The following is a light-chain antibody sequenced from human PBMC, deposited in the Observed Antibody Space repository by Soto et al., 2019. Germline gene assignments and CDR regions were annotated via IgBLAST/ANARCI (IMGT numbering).Light chain of an antibody. Sequence: EIVLTQSPGSLSLSPGERATLSCRASQSVSSTFFAWYQLTPGQAPRLLIYGASNRATGIPDRFSGSGSRTDFTLTISRLEPEDFAVYYCQQYASSVTFGQGTKVEIK. CDR3: QQYASSVT. J-gene: IGKJ1*01. CDR1: QSVSSTF. V-gene: IGKV3-20*01. CDR2: GAS.